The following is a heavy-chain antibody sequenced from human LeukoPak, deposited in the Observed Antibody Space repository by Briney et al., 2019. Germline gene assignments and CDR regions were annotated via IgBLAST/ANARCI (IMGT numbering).Heavy chain of an antibody. CDR3: ARDHISGYDSSGYSHFGY. CDR1: GFTVSSNY. D-gene: IGHD3-22*01. V-gene: IGHV3-21*01. CDR2: ISSGTGYI. J-gene: IGHJ4*02. Sequence: GGSLRLSCAASGFTVSSNYMSWVRQAPGKGLEWVSSISSGTGYIYYADSVKGRFTISRDNAKSSLYLQMNSLRAEDTAVYYCARDHISGYDSSGYSHFGYWGQGTLVTVSS.